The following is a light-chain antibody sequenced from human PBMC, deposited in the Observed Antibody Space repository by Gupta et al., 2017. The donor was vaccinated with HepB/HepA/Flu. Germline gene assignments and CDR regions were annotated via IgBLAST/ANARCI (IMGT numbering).Light chain of an antibody. CDR1: QSISNW. CDR3: QQYQSYWT. CDR2: RAS. Sequence: DIKLTQSPSTLSASVGDRVTITCRASQSISNWLAWYQQKPGKAPKLLIYRASNLESGVPSRFSGSGSGTEFTLTISSLQPDDFATYYCQQYQSYWTFGQGTKVEIK. J-gene: IGKJ1*01. V-gene: IGKV1-5*03.